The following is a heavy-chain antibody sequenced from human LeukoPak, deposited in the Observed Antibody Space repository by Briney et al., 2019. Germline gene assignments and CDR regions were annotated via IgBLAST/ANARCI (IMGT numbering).Heavy chain of an antibody. CDR3: ARPGIAVAGREGNFDY. CDR2: NNSDGSRI. Sequence: GWSLRLASAASGFTFSIYWMHWFRQVPAKGLVWVSRNNSDGSRISYADSVRGRFTISRDNAKNTLYLQMNSLRAEDTAVYYCARPGIAVAGREGNFDYWGQGTLVTVSS. D-gene: IGHD6-19*01. V-gene: IGHV3-74*01. CDR1: GFTFSIYW. J-gene: IGHJ4*02.